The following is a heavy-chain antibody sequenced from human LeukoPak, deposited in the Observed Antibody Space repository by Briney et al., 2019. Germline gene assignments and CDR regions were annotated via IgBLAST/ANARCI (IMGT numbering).Heavy chain of an antibody. J-gene: IGHJ4*02. Sequence: GGSLRLPCAASGFPFSNHAMSWVRQPPGKGLEWVSAISNGNTYYADSVRGRFTISRDDSKNMVYLQMYSLGVEDTARYYCVREAGYCATVCQKTNYFDPWGQGTLVTVSS. CDR2: ISNGNT. CDR1: GFPFSNHA. D-gene: IGHD2-8*01. CDR3: VREAGYCATVCQKTNYFDP. V-gene: IGHV3-23*01.